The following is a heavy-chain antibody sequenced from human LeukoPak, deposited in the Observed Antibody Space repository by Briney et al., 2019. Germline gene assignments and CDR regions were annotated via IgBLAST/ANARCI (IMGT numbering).Heavy chain of an antibody. CDR1: GYTFTSYD. CDR3: ARAGGRSWFDP. CDR2: MNPNSGNT. V-gene: IGHV1-8*01. Sequence: GASVKVSCKASGYTFTSYDINWVRQATGQGLEWMGWMNPNSGNTGYAQKFQGRVTMTRSTSISTAYMELSRLTSDDTAVYYCARAGGRSWFDPWGQGTLVTVSS. J-gene: IGHJ5*02.